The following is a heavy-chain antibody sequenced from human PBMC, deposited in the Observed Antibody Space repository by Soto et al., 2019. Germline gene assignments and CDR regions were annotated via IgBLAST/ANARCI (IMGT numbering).Heavy chain of an antibody. D-gene: IGHD4-4*01. V-gene: IGHV4-59*02. J-gene: IGHJ6*02. Sequence: QVQLQESGPGLVKPSETLSLTCTVSGKSVSTFYWSWIQQPPGKGLEWIGHAYYSGSTNYDPSLKSRVTISVDMSKNQVSLRLTSVTAADTAVYYCARGTDYTQIASYHYGMDVWGQGTSVTVSS. CDR1: GKSVSTFY. CDR3: ARGTDYTQIASYHYGMDV. CDR2: AYYSGST.